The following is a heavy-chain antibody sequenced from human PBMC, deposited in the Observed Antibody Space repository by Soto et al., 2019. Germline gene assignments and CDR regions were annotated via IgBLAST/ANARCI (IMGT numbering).Heavy chain of an antibody. V-gene: IGHV3-66*01. J-gene: IGHJ4*02. CDR3: ASRPFGSGWYGG. D-gene: IGHD6-19*01. CDR2: IYSGGST. CDR1: GFTVSSNY. Sequence: EVQLVESGGGLVQPGGSLRLSCAASGFTVSSNYMSWVRQAPRKGLEWVSVIYSGGSTYYADSVKGRFTISRDNSKNTLYLQMNSLRAEDTAVYYCASRPFGSGWYGGWGQGTLVTVSS.